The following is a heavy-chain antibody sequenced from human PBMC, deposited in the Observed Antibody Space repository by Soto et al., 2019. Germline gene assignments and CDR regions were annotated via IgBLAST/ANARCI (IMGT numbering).Heavy chain of an antibody. Sequence: QVQLVESGGGVVQPGRSLRLSCAASGFTFSYYGMHWVRQAPGKGLECVALVSSDGSNLFYADSVKGRFTISRDNSKNPPYLQRNSLRGEDTAVYYCAKNTGGNSYYFDFWGQGTLVTVSS. J-gene: IGHJ4*02. CDR2: VSSDGSNL. CDR1: GFTFSYYG. D-gene: IGHD2-21*01. CDR3: AKNTGGNSYYFDF. V-gene: IGHV3-30*18.